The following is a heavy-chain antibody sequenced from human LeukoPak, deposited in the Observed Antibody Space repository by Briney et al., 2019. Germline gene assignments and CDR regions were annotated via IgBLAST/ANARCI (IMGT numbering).Heavy chain of an antibody. CDR3: ARDKGSSSWYPGYYYGMDV. CDR1: GFTLSSYG. Sequence: GGSLRLSCAASGFTLSSYGMHWVRQAPGKGLEWVAFIRYDGSNKYYADSVKGRFTISRDNSKNTLYLQMNSLRADDTAVYYCARDKGSSSWYPGYYYGMDVWGQGTTVTVSS. J-gene: IGHJ6*02. D-gene: IGHD6-13*01. CDR2: IRYDGSNK. V-gene: IGHV3-30*02.